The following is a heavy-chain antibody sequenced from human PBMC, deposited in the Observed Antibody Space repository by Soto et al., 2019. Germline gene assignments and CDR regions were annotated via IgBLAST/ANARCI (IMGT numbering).Heavy chain of an antibody. D-gene: IGHD5-12*01. CDR3: ARDTYSGYDFGL. CDR1: GASVACGSYY. CDR2: IPSRGRP. J-gene: IGHJ5*02. Sequence: QVQLRESGPGLVKPSQTLSLTCSVSGASVACGSYYWSWVRQPPGKGLEWIGYIPSRGRPFYNPSLTSRGIISADTSKNQLSLQWTSVTAADTAVYYCARDTYSGYDFGLWGQGTLVTVSS. V-gene: IGHV4-30-4*01.